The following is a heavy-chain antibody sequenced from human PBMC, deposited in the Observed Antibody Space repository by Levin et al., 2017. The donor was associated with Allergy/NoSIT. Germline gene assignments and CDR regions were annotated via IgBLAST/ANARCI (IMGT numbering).Heavy chain of an antibody. J-gene: IGHJ3*02. D-gene: IGHD4-23*01. CDR1: GYTFTGYY. Sequence: GESLKISCKASGYTFTGYYMHWVRQAPGQGLEWMGWINPNSGGTNYAQKFQGRVTMTRDTSISTAYMELSRLRSDDTAVYYCARENYGGTRDAFDIWGQGTMVTVSS. CDR2: INPNSGGT. V-gene: IGHV1-2*02. CDR3: ARENYGGTRDAFDI.